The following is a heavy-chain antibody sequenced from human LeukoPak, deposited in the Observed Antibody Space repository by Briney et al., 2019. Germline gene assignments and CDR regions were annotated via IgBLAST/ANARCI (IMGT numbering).Heavy chain of an antibody. CDR3: ARGALIAARLYYYYMDV. V-gene: IGHV7-4-1*02. CDR2: INTNTGNP. CDR1: GYTFTSYA. D-gene: IGHD6-6*01. Sequence: ASVKVSCKASGYTFTSYAMNWERQAPGQGLEWMGWINTNTGNPTYAQGFTGRFVFSLDTSVSTAYLQISSLKAEDTAVYYCARGALIAARLYYYYMDVWGKGTTVTVSS. J-gene: IGHJ6*03.